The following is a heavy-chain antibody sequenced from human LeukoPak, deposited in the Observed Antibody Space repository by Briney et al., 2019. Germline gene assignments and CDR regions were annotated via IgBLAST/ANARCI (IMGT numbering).Heavy chain of an antibody. CDR3: ARVPKRRAGWFDP. V-gene: IGHV4-34*01. D-gene: IGHD1-1*01. CDR2: INHSGST. J-gene: IGHJ5*02. CDR1: GGSFSGYY. Sequence: PSETLSLTCAVYGGSFSGYYSSWIRHPPRKGLEWVGEINHSGSTNYNPSLKSRVTISVDTSKNQFSLKLSSVTAADTAVYYGARVPKRRAGWFDPWGEGTLVTVSS.